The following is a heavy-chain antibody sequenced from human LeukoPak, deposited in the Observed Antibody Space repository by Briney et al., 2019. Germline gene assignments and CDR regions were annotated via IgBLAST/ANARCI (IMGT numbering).Heavy chain of an antibody. CDR3: ARGKEGSYYYDSSGYYYDY. J-gene: IGHJ4*02. Sequence: GGSLRLSCAASGFTFSSYSMNWVRQAPGKGLEWVSSISSSSSYIYYADSVKGRFTISRDNAKNSLYLQMNSLRAEDTAVYYCARGKEGSYYYDSSGYYYDYWGQGTLVTVSS. D-gene: IGHD3-22*01. V-gene: IGHV3-21*01. CDR2: ISSSSSYI. CDR1: GFTFSSYS.